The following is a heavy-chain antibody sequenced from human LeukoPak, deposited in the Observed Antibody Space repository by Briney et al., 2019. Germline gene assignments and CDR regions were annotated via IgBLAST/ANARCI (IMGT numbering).Heavy chain of an antibody. V-gene: IGHV4-34*01. CDR3: ARRVTTIGRNDVDS. Sequence: SDTLSLTSAVYGGSFSGYYWSWIRQSPGKGLEWIGEINHSGSTNYNPSLKSRVTISVDTSRNQFSLKLSSVTAADTAVYYCARRVTTIGRNDVDSWGQGTLVTVSS. CDR1: GGSFSGYY. CDR2: INHSGST. D-gene: IGHD1-1*01. J-gene: IGHJ4*02.